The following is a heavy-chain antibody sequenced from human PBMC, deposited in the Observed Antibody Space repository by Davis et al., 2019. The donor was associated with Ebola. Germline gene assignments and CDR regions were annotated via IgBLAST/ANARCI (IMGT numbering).Heavy chain of an antibody. V-gene: IGHV4-59*08. CDR1: GGSISSYY. CDR3: ARQGWSGYSLRHWLDP. J-gene: IGHJ5*02. Sequence: SETLSLTCTVSGGSISSYYWTWIRQPPGKGLEWIAYMFYNGGVNYNPSLKSRVTISIDTSRNQFSLKLRSVTAADTAVYYCARQGWSGYSLRHWLDPWGQGTLVTVSS. D-gene: IGHD3-3*01. CDR2: MFYNGGV.